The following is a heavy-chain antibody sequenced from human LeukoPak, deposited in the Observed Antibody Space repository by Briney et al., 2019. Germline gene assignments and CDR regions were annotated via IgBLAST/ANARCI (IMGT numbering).Heavy chain of an antibody. CDR2: ISDSGSHT. V-gene: IGHV3-23*01. D-gene: IGHD3-10*01. Sequence: GGSLRLSCAASGFSFSAYSMSWVRQAPGKGLQWVAAISDSGSHTYYADSVKGRFTISRDNSKRTLFLQMNSLRAEDTAEYYCAKDYSSGNGIWYIDFWGRGTHVTVS. CDR3: AKDYSSGNGIWYIDF. CDR1: GFSFSAYS. J-gene: IGHJ2*01.